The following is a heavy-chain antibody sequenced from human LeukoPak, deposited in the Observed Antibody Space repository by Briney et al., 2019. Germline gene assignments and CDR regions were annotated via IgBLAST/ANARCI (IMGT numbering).Heavy chain of an antibody. CDR3: ARESGYAYYFDY. CDR2: ISGSGYST. J-gene: IGHJ4*02. D-gene: IGHD5-12*01. Sequence: PGGSLRLSCAAPGFTFSSSAMSWVRQAPGKGLEWVSAISGSGYSTYYADSVKGRFTISRDNSKNTLYLQMNSLRAEDTAVYYCARESGYAYYFDYWGQGTLVTVSS. V-gene: IGHV3-23*01. CDR1: GFTFSSSA.